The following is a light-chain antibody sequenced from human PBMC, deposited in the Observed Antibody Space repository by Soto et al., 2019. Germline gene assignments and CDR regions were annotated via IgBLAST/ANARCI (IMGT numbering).Light chain of an antibody. Sequence: IVMTQSPDSLAVSLGERATINCKSSQSFLYSSNNKNYLAWYQQKPGQPPKLLIYWASTRESGVPDRFSGSGSGTDFTLTISSLQAEDVAVYYCQQYYSTPPTFGQGTKVDIK. CDR3: QQYYSTPPT. V-gene: IGKV4-1*01. CDR2: WAS. J-gene: IGKJ1*01. CDR1: QSFLYSSNNKNY.